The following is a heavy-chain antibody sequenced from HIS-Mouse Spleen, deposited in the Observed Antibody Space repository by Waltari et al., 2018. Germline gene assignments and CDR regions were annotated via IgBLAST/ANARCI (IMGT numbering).Heavy chain of an antibody. CDR2: INSDGSST. V-gene: IGHV3-74*01. Sequence: EVQLVESGGGLVQPGGSLRLSCAASGFTFSSYWMHWVRQAPGKGLVWVSSINSDGSSTSYADSVKGRFTISRDNAKNTLYLQMNSLRAEDTAVYYCARGTQYYYDSSGSFDYWGQGTLVTVSS. CDR1: GFTFSSYW. CDR3: ARGTQYYYDSSGSFDY. J-gene: IGHJ4*02. D-gene: IGHD3-22*01.